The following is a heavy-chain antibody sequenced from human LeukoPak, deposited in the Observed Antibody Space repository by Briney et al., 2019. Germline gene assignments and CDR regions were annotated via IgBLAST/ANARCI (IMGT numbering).Heavy chain of an antibody. D-gene: IGHD6-13*01. CDR3: AASIGTAAGTLDY. J-gene: IGHJ4*02. Sequence: GESLKISCKGSGYSFSSYWIGWVRQMPGKGLEWMGIIYPGDSDSRYSPSFQGQVTISADKSISTAYLQWSSLKASDTAKYYCAASIGTAAGTLDYWGQGTLVTVSS. V-gene: IGHV5-51*01. CDR1: GYSFSSYW. CDR2: IYPGDSDS.